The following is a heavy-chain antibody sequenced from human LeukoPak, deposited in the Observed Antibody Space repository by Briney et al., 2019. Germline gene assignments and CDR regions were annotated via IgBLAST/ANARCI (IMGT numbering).Heavy chain of an antibody. V-gene: IGHV3-74*01. CDR3: ARGWYTGPYYYFDL. Sequence: GGSLRLSCAASGFTLSTHWMHWVRQAPGKGLVWVSRINGDGTTTSYADSVKGRFTISRVNAKSTLYLEMDSLRAEDTAIYYCARGWYTGPYYYFDLGGQGTLVTVSS. CDR1: GFTLSTHW. CDR2: INGDGTTT. D-gene: IGHD1-26*01. J-gene: IGHJ4*02.